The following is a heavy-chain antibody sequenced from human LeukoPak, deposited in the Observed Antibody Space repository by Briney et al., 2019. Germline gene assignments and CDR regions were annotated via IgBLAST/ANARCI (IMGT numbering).Heavy chain of an antibody. J-gene: IGHJ4*02. CDR1: GFTFSSYG. D-gene: IGHD2-15*01. Sequence: PGGSLRLSCAASGFTFSSYGMHWVRQVPGKGLEWVAFIRYDGSNKYYADSVKGRFTISRDNSKNTLYLQMNSLRPEDTAVYYCAKSCSGGSCYPDYWGQGTLVTVSS. CDR2: IRYDGSNK. CDR3: AKSCSGGSCYPDY. V-gene: IGHV3-30*02.